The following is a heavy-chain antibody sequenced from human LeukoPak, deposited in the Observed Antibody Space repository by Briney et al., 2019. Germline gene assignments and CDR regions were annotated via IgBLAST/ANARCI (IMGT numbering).Heavy chain of an antibody. CDR2: IIPSGHTT. CDR1: GFTFSSHG. V-gene: IGHV3-23*01. Sequence: GGSLRLSCVASGFTFSSHGMNWVRQAPGKGLEWVSGIIPSGHTTYYADSVRGRFTISRDNSKNTLYLQMNSLRAEDTAVYYCAKVDSTDYDILTGLDYWGQGTLVTVSS. D-gene: IGHD3-9*01. J-gene: IGHJ4*02. CDR3: AKVDSTDYDILTGLDY.